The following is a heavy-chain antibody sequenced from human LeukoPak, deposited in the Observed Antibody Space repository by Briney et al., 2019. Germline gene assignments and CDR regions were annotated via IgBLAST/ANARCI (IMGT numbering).Heavy chain of an antibody. V-gene: IGHV4-34*01. Sequence: SETLSLTCAIYGGSFSGYSWTWIRQPPGKGLEWIGEFSHSGFPVYNPSLGGRVTISVDTSKNQFSLKLNSVTAADTAVYFCARRAYSAAYWKHFDYWGQGTLVTVSS. CDR3: ARRAYSAAYWKHFDY. J-gene: IGHJ4*02. CDR1: GGSFSGYS. D-gene: IGHD1-1*01. CDR2: FSHSGFP.